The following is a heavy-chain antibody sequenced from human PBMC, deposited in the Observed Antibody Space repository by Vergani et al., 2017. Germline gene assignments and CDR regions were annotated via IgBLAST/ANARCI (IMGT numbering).Heavy chain of an antibody. CDR2: ISWNSGSI. V-gene: IGHV3-9*01. J-gene: IGHJ4*02. D-gene: IGHD5-18*01. Sequence: EVQLVESGGGLVQPGRSLRLSCAASGFTFDDYAMHWVRQAPGKGLEWVSGISWNSGSIGYADSVKGRFTISRDNAKNSLYLQMNRLRAEDTALYYCAKDIQLWSHTFDYWGQGTLVTVSS. CDR1: GFTFDDYA. CDR3: AKDIQLWSHTFDY.